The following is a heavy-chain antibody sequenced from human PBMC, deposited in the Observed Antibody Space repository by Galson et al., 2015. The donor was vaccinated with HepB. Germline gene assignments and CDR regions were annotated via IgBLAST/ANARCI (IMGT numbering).Heavy chain of an antibody. D-gene: IGHD3-3*01. CDR2: ISGSGGST. CDR1: GFTFSSYA. CDR3: AKGGPYDFWSGLGAFDI. V-gene: IGHV3-23*01. Sequence: SLRLSCAASGFTFSSYAMSWVRQAPGKGLEWVSAISGSGGSTYYADSVKGRFTISRDNSKNTLYLQMNSLRAEDTAVYYCAKGGPYDFWSGLGAFDIWGQGTMVTVSS. J-gene: IGHJ3*02.